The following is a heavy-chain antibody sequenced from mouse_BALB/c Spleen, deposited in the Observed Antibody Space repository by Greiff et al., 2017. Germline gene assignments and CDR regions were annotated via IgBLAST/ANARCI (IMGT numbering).Heavy chain of an antibody. CDR2: ISSGSSTI. J-gene: IGHJ4*01. D-gene: IGHD2-4*01. CDR1: GFTFSSFG. Sequence: EVKLVESGGGLVQPGGSRKLSCAASGFTFSSFGMHWVRQAPEKGLEWVAYISSGSSTIYYADTVKGRFTISRDNPKNTLFLQMTSLRSEDTAMYYCARWGYDYDVYAMDYWGQGTSVTVSS. V-gene: IGHV5-17*02. CDR3: ARWGYDYDVYAMDY.